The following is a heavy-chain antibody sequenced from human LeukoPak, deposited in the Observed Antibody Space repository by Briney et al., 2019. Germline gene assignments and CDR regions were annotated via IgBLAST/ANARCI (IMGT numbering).Heavy chain of an antibody. J-gene: IGHJ4*01. Sequence: GGSLRLSCAASGFSFSRYYMSWVRQAPGKGLEWISVLFSGGDTYYADSVKDRFGVSRDSSSETLFLQMNSLRVDDTAVYYCARQGFDSGFDYWGHGTTVTVSS. CDR2: LFSGGDT. D-gene: IGHD2-21*01. V-gene: IGHV3-66*04. CDR1: GFSFSRYY. CDR3: ARQGFDSGFDY.